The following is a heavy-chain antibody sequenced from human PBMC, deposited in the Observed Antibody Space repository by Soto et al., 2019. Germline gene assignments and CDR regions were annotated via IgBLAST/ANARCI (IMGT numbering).Heavy chain of an antibody. CDR3: TKGANSPFES. V-gene: IGHV5-51*01. CDR2: FYPSDSDD. D-gene: IGHD3-16*01. Sequence: EESLKISCQGTGYRFSSSWIAWVRQKPGKGLEWLGNFYPSDSDDRYRPAFEGQVTISADNSINTAYLQLLNIKASEAAIYCCTKGANSPFESWGQGTRVTVSS. J-gene: IGHJ4*02. CDR1: GYRFSSSW.